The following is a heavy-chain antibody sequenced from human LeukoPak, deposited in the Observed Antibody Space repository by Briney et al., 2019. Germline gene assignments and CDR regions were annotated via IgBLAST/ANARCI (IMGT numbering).Heavy chain of an antibody. Sequence: ASVKVSCKASGYTFTSYGINWVRQAPGQGLEWMGRIIPILGIANYAQKFQGRVTITADKSTSTAYMELSSLRSEDTAVYYCARELGGAVAANDYWGQGTLVTVSS. V-gene: IGHV1-69*04. J-gene: IGHJ4*02. CDR3: ARELGGAVAANDY. CDR2: IIPILGIA. CDR1: GYTFTSYG. D-gene: IGHD6-19*01.